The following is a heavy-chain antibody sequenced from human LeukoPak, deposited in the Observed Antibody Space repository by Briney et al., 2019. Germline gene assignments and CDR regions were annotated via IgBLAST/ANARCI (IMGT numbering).Heavy chain of an antibody. Sequence: GSVKVSCKTSGDTSNSYLVTWVRQAPGQGLEWMGWVTNYNGNTNYAQKFKGRVTMTTDTSASTAYMELSSLRYDDRAVYYCAVTLRHYDSSGYYYYYYMDVWGKGTTVTVSS. D-gene: IGHD3-22*01. V-gene: IGHV1-18*01. CDR2: VTNYNGNT. CDR1: GDTSNSYL. J-gene: IGHJ6*03. CDR3: AVTLRHYDSSGYYYYYYMDV.